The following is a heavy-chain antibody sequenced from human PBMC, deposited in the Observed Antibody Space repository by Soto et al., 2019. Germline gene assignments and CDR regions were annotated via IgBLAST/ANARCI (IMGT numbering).Heavy chain of an antibody. CDR2: ISFDGSKI. CDR3: ARDLATGYSNSAGGLLDY. J-gene: IGHJ4*02. CDR1: AFTFSRFA. V-gene: IGHV3-30*03. D-gene: IGHD6-6*01. Sequence: PGGSLRLSCEASAFTFSRFAMHWVRQAPGKGLEWVALISFDGSKIFYTHSVKDRFTISRDNSKNTLFLQMNNLRAEDTAVYYCARDLATGYSNSAGGLLDYWGQGTLVTVSS.